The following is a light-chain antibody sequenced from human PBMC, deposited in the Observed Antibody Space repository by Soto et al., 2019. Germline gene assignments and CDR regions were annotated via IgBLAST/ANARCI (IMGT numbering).Light chain of an antibody. CDR2: DAS. CDR1: QGISSA. Sequence: AIQLTQSPSSLSASVGDRVTITCRASQGISSALAWYQQKPGKAPKLLIYDASSLESGVPSRFSGSGSGTDFTLTISSLQPEDFATYYCHQFNSYPHAFTFGPGTKVDIK. J-gene: IGKJ3*01. V-gene: IGKV1-13*02. CDR3: HQFNSYPHAFT.